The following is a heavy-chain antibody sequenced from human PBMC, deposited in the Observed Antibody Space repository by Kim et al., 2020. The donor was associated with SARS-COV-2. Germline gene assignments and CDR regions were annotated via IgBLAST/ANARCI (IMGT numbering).Heavy chain of an antibody. CDR3: ARVPSYAREGYFDL. J-gene: IGHJ2*01. CDR2: TRNKANSYTT. CDR1: GFTFSDHY. D-gene: IGHD3-16*01. V-gene: IGHV3-72*01. Sequence: GGSLRLSCAASGFTFSDHYMDWVRQAPGKGLEWVGRTRNKANSYTTEYAASVKGRFTISRDDSKNSLYLQMNSLKTEDTAVYYCARVPSYAREGYFDLWGRGTLVTVSS.